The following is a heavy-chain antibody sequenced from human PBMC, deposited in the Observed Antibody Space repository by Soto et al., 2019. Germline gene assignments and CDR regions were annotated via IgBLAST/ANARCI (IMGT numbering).Heavy chain of an antibody. V-gene: IGHV3-23*01. J-gene: IGHJ4*02. CDR1: GFTFSNYA. Sequence: PVGSLRLSCAASGFTFSNYAMHWVRQAPGKGLEWISGISSSGGSTYYADSVKGRFTFSRDNSKNTLYLQMNSLRAEDTAVYYCAKDQTTVTTWNYFDYWGQGTQVTVSS. D-gene: IGHD4-17*01. CDR3: AKDQTTVTTWNYFDY. CDR2: ISSSGGST.